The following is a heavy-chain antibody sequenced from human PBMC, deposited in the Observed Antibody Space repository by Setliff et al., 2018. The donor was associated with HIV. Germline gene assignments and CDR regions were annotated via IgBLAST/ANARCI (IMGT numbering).Heavy chain of an antibody. Sequence: GESLTICCKGFGYSFTSYLIAWVRQTPGKGLEWMGNIHPRDSDTRYSPSFQGQVTLSVDKSISTAYLQWSSLKASDTAMYYCVRHVSSSAVFDPWGQGTLVTVSS. CDR2: IHPRDSDT. J-gene: IGHJ5*02. CDR3: VRHVSSSAVFDP. D-gene: IGHD3-10*01. CDR1: GYSFTSYL. V-gene: IGHV5-51*01.